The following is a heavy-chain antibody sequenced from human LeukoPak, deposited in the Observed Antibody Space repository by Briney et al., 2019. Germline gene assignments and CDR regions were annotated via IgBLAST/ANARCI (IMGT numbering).Heavy chain of an antibody. Sequence: GRSLRLSCAASGFTFSSYEMNWVRQAPGKGLEWVSYISGSGSTIYYADSVKGRFTVSRDNAKNSLYLQMNSLRAEDTAVYYCAKEDRQQWLVDYWGQGTLVTVSS. V-gene: IGHV3-48*03. CDR2: ISGSGSTI. D-gene: IGHD6-19*01. CDR1: GFTFSSYE. J-gene: IGHJ4*02. CDR3: AKEDRQQWLVDY.